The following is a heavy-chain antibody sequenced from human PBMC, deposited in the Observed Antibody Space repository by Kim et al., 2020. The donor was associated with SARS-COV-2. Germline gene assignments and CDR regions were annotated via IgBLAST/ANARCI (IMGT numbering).Heavy chain of an antibody. J-gene: IGHJ4*02. CDR2: IWYDGSNK. V-gene: IGHV3-33*01. D-gene: IGHD5-18*01. CDR1: GFTFSSYG. Sequence: GGSLRLSCAASGFTFSSYGMHWVRQAPGKGLEWVAVIWYDGSNKYYADSVKGRFTISRDNSKNTLYLQMNSLRAEDTAVYYCARSLGRGYSYGYYFDYWGQGTLVTVSS. CDR3: ARSLGRGYSYGYYFDY.